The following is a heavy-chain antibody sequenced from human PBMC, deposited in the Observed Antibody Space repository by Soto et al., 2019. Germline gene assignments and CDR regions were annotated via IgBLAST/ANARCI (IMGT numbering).Heavy chain of an antibody. CDR3: ARFDYGGNRAFDY. Sequence: TLSLTCTVSGGSISSGDYYWSWIRQPPGKGLEWIGYIYYSGSTYYNPSLKSRVTISVDTSKNQFSLKLSSVTAADTAVYYCARFDYGGNRAFDYWGQGTLVTVSS. CDR1: GGSISSGDYY. V-gene: IGHV4-30-4*01. J-gene: IGHJ4*02. CDR2: IYYSGST. D-gene: IGHD4-17*01.